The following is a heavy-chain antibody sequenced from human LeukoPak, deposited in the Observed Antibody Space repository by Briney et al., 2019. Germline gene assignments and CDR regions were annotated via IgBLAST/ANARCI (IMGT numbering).Heavy chain of an antibody. CDR3: AIFGVPFDY. D-gene: IGHD3-3*01. J-gene: IGHJ4*02. CDR1: GYSFTTYW. Sequence: PGESLKISCKGSGYSFTTYWISWVRQMPGKGLEWMGMIYPGDSDTRYSPSFQDQVTISADKSITTAYLQWSSLKASDTAMYYCAIFGVPFDYWGQGTLVAVSS. CDR2: IYPGDSDT. V-gene: IGHV5-51*03.